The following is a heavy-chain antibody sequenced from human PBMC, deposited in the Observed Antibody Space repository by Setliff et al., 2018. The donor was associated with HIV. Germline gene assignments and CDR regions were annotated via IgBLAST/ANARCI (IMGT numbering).Heavy chain of an antibody. CDR1: GGSFSGNY. CDR2: INYSGTT. V-gene: IGHV4-34*01. CDR3: AATYCRGGGRDCPQMYDY. Sequence: SETLSLTCAIYGGSFSGNYWSWIRQPPGKGLEWIGEINYSGTTNHNPFLKSRVTISVDTSKKQFTLKLNSVTAADSAIYYCAATYCRGGGRDCPQMYDYWGQGSLVTVSS. D-gene: IGHD2-15*01. J-gene: IGHJ4*02.